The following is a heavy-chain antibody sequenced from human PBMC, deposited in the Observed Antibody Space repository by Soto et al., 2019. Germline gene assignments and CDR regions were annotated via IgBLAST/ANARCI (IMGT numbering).Heavy chain of an antibody. Sequence: GSLRLSCAASGFTVNSNYMSWVRQAPGKGLEWVSIMYSGGSTYYADFVKGRFTISRDNSKNTVYLEMNSLRAEDTAVYYCARDSVAGGYYYYYGLDVWGQGTTVTVSS. CDR3: ARDSVAGGYYYYYGLDV. CDR2: MYSGGST. D-gene: IGHD3-16*01. CDR1: GFTVNSNY. V-gene: IGHV3-53*01. J-gene: IGHJ6*02.